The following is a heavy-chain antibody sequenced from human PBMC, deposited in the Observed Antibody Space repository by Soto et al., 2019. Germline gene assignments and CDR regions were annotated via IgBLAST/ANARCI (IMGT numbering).Heavy chain of an antibody. CDR3: AKDDRRYCTNGVCYATFDY. J-gene: IGHJ4*02. CDR1: GFTFSSYA. D-gene: IGHD2-8*01. CDR2: ISGSGGST. V-gene: IGHV3-23*01. Sequence: HPGGSLRLSCAASGFTFSSYAMSWVRQAPGKGLEWVSAISGSGGSTYYADSVKGRFTISRDNSKNTLYLQMNSLRAEDTAVYYCAKDDRRYCTNGVCYATFDYWGQGTLVTVSS.